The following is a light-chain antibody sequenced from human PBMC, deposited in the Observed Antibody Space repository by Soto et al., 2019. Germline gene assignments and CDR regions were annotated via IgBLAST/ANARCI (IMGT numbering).Light chain of an antibody. V-gene: IGKV3-15*01. Sequence: EIVMTQSPATLSVSPGERAALSCRASQSVSSNFAWYQQKPGQAPRLLIYGASTRATRIPARFSGSGSGTEFTLTISSLQSEDFAVYYCQQYNKWPYTFGQGTKVEIK. J-gene: IGKJ2*01. CDR2: GAS. CDR1: QSVSSN. CDR3: QQYNKWPYT.